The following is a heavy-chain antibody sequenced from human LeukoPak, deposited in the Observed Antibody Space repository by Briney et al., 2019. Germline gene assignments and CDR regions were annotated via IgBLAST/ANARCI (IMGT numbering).Heavy chain of an antibody. CDR2: IYTSGST. J-gene: IGHJ2*01. CDR3: ARDFSVDYYGSGARPKYCYFDL. D-gene: IGHD3-10*01. V-gene: IGHV4-4*07. Sequence: SETLSLTCTVSGGSISSYYWSWIRQPAGKGLEWIGRIYTSGSTNYNPSLKSRVTMSVDTSKNQFSLKLSSVTAADTAVYYCARDFSVDYYGSGARPKYCYFDLWGRGTLVTVTS. CDR1: GGSISSYY.